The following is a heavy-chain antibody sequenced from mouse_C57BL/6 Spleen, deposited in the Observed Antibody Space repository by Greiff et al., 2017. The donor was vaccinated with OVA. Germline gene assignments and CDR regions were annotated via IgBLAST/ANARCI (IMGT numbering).Heavy chain of an antibody. CDR1: GYTFTSYW. Sequence: QVQLQQPGAELVKPGASVKLSCKASGYTFTSYWMQWVKQRPGQGLEWIGVIDPSDSYTNYNQKFKGKATITVDKSSSTAYMQLSSLTSEDSAVYYGARRYYCSSYDAMDYWGQGTSVTVSS. CDR2: IDPSDSYT. D-gene: IGHD1-1*01. J-gene: IGHJ4*01. CDR3: ARRYYCSSYDAMDY. V-gene: IGHV1-50*01.